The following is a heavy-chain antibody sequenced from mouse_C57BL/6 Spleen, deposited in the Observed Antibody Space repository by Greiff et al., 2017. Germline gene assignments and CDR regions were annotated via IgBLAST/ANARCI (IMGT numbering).Heavy chain of an antibody. CDR2: ISSGGDYT. CDR1: GFTFSSYA. D-gene: IGHD2-3*01. J-gene: IGHJ2*01. Sequence: EVNLVESGEGLVKPGGSLKLSCAASGFTFSSYAMSWVRHTPEKRLEWVAYISSGGDYTCYADTVKGRFTISRDNARNTLYQQMSSLKSEDTAMYYCTRNCDGYYDYWGQGTTLTVSS. CDR3: TRNCDGYYDY. V-gene: IGHV5-9-1*02.